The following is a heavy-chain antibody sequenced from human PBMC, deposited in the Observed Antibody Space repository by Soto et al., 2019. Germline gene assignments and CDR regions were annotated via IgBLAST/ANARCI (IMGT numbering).Heavy chain of an antibody. Sequence: SETLSLTCTVSGGSISSGDYYWSWIRQPPGKGLEWIGYIYYSGSTYYNPSLKSRVTISVDTSKNQFSLKLSSVTAADTAVYYCARDTTYYYDSSGSPRWGQGTLVTVSS. CDR1: GGSISSGDYY. CDR2: IYYSGST. D-gene: IGHD3-22*01. J-gene: IGHJ4*02. CDR3: ARDTTYYYDSSGSPR. V-gene: IGHV4-30-4*01.